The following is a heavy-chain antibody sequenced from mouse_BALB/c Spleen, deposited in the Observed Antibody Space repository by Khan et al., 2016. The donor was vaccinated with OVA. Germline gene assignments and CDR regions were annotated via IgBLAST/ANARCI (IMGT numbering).Heavy chain of an antibody. CDR2: IWSGGST. D-gene: IGHD2-4*01. CDR3: ARNYDYDEGIAY. J-gene: IGHJ3*01. Sequence: QVQLKESGPGLVQPSQSLSITCTVSGFSLTTYGVHWVRQSPGKGLEWLGVIWSGGSTDYNAAFISRLSISKDNSKSQVFFKMNSLQANDTAIYDCARNYDYDEGIAYWGQGTLVTVSA. CDR1: GFSLTTYG. V-gene: IGHV2-2*02.